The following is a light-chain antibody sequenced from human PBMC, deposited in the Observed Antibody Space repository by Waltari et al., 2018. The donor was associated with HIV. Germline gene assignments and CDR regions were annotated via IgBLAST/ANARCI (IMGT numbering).Light chain of an antibody. V-gene: IGLV2-14*03. Sequence: QSALTQPASVSGSPGQSITISCTGTSSDVGGYSYVSWYQHHPGKAPKLMIFDVSNRPSGVSDRVSGSKSGNTASLTISGLQVEDEADYYCSSYTSTTTLEVFGGGTKLTVL. J-gene: IGLJ2*01. CDR2: DVS. CDR1: SSDVGGYSY. CDR3: SSYTSTTTLEV.